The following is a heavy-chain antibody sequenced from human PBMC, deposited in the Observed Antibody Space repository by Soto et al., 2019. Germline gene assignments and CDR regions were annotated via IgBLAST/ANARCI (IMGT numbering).Heavy chain of an antibody. Sequence: SETLSLTCTVSGDSIRSSSYYWGWVRQPPGKGLEYIGSIYYSGNTFYNPSLKSRVTISVDTSRNEFSLMLRSLTAADTAVYYCARLYYWIAAPAPNFDNWGQGTLVTVYS. J-gene: IGHJ4*02. CDR3: ARLYYWIAAPAPNFDN. V-gene: IGHV4-39*01. CDR1: GDSIRSSSYY. CDR2: IYYSGNT. D-gene: IGHD1-1*01.